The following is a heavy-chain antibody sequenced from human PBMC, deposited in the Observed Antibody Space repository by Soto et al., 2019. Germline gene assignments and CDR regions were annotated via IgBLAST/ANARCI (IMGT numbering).Heavy chain of an antibody. CDR1: GASITQYY. CDR3: ARNYGDYADY. D-gene: IGHD4-17*01. CDR2: VSSTGST. Sequence: SETLSLTCTVSGASITQYYWNWIRQSPGKGLEWIVSVSSTGSTVYNPSLTSRVTVSLDTSKNQFSLTLNSVTAADTAVYYCARNYGDYADYWGQGTLVTVSS. V-gene: IGHV4-59*01. J-gene: IGHJ4*02.